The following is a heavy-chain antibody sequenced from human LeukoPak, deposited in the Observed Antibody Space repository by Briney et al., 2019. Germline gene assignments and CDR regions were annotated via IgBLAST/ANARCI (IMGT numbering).Heavy chain of an antibody. CDR3: ARVQPVASDAFDI. CDR1: GFTFSSYS. Sequence: GGSLRFSCAASGFTFSSYSMNWVRQAPGKGLEWVSSISSSSSYIYYADSVKGRFTISRDNAKNSLYLQMNSLRAEDTAVYYCARVQPVASDAFDIWGQGTMVTVSS. CDR2: ISSSSSYI. V-gene: IGHV3-21*01. D-gene: IGHD2-21*01. J-gene: IGHJ3*02.